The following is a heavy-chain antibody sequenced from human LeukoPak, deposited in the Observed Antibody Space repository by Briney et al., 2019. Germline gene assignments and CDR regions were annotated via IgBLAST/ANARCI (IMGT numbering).Heavy chain of an antibody. CDR3: ARDVVVMTASVYYYYYGMDV. J-gene: IGHJ6*02. Sequence: GGSLRLSCAASGFTFSSFWMSWVRQAPGKGLEWVANIKQDGSEESYVDSVKGRFTISRDNAKNSLYLQMNSLRAEDTAVYYCARDVVVMTASVYYYYYGMDVWGQGTTVTVSS. D-gene: IGHD2-21*02. V-gene: IGHV3-7*01. CDR1: GFTFSSFW. CDR2: IKQDGSEE.